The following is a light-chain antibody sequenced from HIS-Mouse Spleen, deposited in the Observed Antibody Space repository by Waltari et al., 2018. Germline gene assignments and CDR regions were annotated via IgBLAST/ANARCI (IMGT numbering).Light chain of an antibody. CDR1: QSLLHSNGYNS. V-gene: IGKV2-28*01. J-gene: IGKJ3*01. CDR3: MQALQTPFT. Sequence: DIVMTQSPLSLPVTPGEPASISCRSSQSLLHSNGYNSLAWYLQKPVQSPQLLIYLGSNRASGVPDRFSGSGSGTGFTLKISRVEAEDVGVYYCMQALQTPFTFGPGTKVDIK. CDR2: LGS.